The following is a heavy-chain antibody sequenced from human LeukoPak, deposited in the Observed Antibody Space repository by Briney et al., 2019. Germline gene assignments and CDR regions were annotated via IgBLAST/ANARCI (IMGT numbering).Heavy chain of an antibody. CDR2: IKQDGSEK. J-gene: IGHJ6*03. D-gene: IGHD6-13*01. CDR1: GFTFSSYW. CDR3: AREVRRIVVAGYYYYMDV. Sequence: PGGSLRLSCAASGFTFSSYWMSWVRQAPGKGLEWVANIKQDGSEKYFVDSVKGRLTISRDNAKNSLYLQMNSLRAEDTAVHYCAREVRRIVVAGYYYYMDVWGKGTTVTVSS. V-gene: IGHV3-7*01.